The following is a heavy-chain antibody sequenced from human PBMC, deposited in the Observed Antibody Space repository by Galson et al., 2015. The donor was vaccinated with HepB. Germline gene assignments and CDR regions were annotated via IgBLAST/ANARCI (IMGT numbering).Heavy chain of an antibody. D-gene: IGHD6-25*01. CDR3: ARRAAGFDAFDI. Sequence: SVKVSCKASGYTFTSYGISWVRQAPGQGLEWMGWISAYNGNTNYAQKLQGRVTMTTDTSTSTAYMELRSLRSDDTAVYYRARRAAGFDAFDIWGQGTMVTVSS. CDR2: ISAYNGNT. CDR1: GYTFTSYG. V-gene: IGHV1-18*04. J-gene: IGHJ3*02.